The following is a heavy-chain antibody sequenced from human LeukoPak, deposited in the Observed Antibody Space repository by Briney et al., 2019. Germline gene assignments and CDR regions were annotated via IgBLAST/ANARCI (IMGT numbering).Heavy chain of an antibody. CDR3: AKGPDCTSGICYTFFDY. J-gene: IGHJ4*02. D-gene: IGHD2-8*01. CDR1: GFTFSSYA. CDR2: ISGSGGST. V-gene: IGHV3-23*01. Sequence: GGSLRLSCAASGFTFSSYAMSWVRQAPGKGLEWVSAISGSGGSTYYADSVKGRFSISRDNSKNTLYLQVNSLRAEDTAVYYCAKGPDCTSGICYTFFDYWGQGTLVTVSS.